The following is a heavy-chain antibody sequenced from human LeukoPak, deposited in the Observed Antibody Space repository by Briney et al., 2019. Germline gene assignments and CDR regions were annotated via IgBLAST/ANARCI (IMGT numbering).Heavy chain of an antibody. CDR2: IYYSGST. V-gene: IGHV4-30-4*08. D-gene: IGHD6-13*01. J-gene: IGHJ4*02. CDR3: ARALPGIAAAGRDHLDY. CDR1: GGSISSSSYY. Sequence: PSETLSLTCTVSGGSISSSSYYWGWIRQPPGKGLEWIGYIYYSGSTYYNPSLKSRVTISVDTSKSQFSLKLSSVTAADTAVYYCARALPGIAAAGRDHLDYWGQGTLVTVSS.